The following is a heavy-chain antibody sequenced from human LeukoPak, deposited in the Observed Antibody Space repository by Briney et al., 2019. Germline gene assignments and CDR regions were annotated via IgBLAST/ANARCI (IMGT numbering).Heavy chain of an antibody. D-gene: IGHD6-19*01. V-gene: IGHV3-7*01. CDR2: IRADGSAQ. CDR1: GFTFSSYW. Sequence: GGSLRLSCVASGFTFSSYWMSWVRQAPGKGLEWVGSIRADGSAQFYVDSVRGRFTISRDNAKDSLYLQMNSLRAEDTAVYYCARWLYSGGWAIDYWGQGTMVSVSS. J-gene: IGHJ4*02. CDR3: ARWLYSGGWAIDY.